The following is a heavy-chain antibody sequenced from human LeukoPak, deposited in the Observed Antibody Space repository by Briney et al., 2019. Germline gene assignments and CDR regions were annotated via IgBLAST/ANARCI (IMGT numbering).Heavy chain of an antibody. V-gene: IGHV1-69*13. D-gene: IGHD3-22*01. CDR2: IVPIFGTA. CDR3: ARARYYYDSSGYYPPVDY. CDR1: GGTFSSYA. J-gene: IGHJ4*02. Sequence: ASVKVSCKASGGTFSSYAISWVRQAPGQGLEWMGGIVPIFGTANYAQKFQGRVTITADESTSTAYMELSSLRSEDTAVYYCARARYYYDSSGYYPPVDYWGQGTLVTVSS.